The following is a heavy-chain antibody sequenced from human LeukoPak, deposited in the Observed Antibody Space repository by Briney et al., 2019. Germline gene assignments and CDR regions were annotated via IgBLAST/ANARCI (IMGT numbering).Heavy chain of an antibody. V-gene: IGHV3-48*01. CDR2: ISSSSSTI. CDR1: GFTFSSYS. D-gene: IGHD5-12*01. Sequence: WGSLRLSCAASGFTFSSYSMNWVRQAPGKGLEWVSYISSSSSTIYYADSVKGRFTISRDNAKNSLYLQMNSLRAEDTAVYYCARDFGYVGYYMDVWGKGTTVTVSS. CDR3: ARDFGYVGYYMDV. J-gene: IGHJ6*03.